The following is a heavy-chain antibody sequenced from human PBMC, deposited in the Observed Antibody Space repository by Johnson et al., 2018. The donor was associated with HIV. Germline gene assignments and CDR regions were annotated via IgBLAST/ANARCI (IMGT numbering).Heavy chain of an antibody. Sequence: QVQLVESGGGLVKPGGSLRLSCAASGFSFSDHYMSWIRQAPGKGLEWVSYISSSGSTIYYADSVKGRFTISRDNSKNTLYLQMTSLRAEDTAVYYCAKDVGNYWPNAFDVWGQGTMLTVSS. D-gene: IGHD3-22*01. CDR3: AKDVGNYWPNAFDV. J-gene: IGHJ3*01. V-gene: IGHV3-11*04. CDR2: ISSSGSTI. CDR1: GFSFSDHY.